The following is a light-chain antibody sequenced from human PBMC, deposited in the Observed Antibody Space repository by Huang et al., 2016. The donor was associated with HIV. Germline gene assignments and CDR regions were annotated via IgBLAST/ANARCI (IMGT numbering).Light chain of an antibody. V-gene: IGKV4-1*01. J-gene: IGKJ2*01. Sequence: DIVMTQSPDSLAVSLGDRTTIKCKSSQSVLYTSGSKNYLAWYQQKPGQPPKLFIYWASTRESGVPDRFSGSGSGTDFTLTISSLQAGDVAVYYCQQYYSIPYTFGQGTTLEIK. CDR3: QQYYSIPYT. CDR1: QSVLYTSGSKNY. CDR2: WAS.